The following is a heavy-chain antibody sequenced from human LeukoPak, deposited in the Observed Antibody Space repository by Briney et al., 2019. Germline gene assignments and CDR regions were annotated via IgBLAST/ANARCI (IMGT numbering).Heavy chain of an antibody. Sequence: GRSLRLSCAASGFTFSSYAMHWVRQAPGKGLEWVAVISYDGSNKYYADSVKGRFTISRDNSKNTLYLQMNSLRAEDTAVYYCARKAVGITMVRGVPARGAFDIWGQGTMVTVSS. CDR3: ARKAVGITMVRGVPARGAFDI. J-gene: IGHJ3*02. D-gene: IGHD3-10*01. CDR1: GFTFSSYA. CDR2: ISYDGSNK. V-gene: IGHV3-30-3*01.